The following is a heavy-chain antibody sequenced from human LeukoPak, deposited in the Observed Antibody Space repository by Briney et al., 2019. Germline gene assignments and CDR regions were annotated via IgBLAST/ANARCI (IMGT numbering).Heavy chain of an antibody. CDR1: GFTFSSYG. D-gene: IGHD2-21*02. V-gene: IGHV3-30*18. CDR2: ISYDGSNK. CDR3: AKQHIVVVTAITYYYYGMDV. Sequence: SGGYLRLSCAASGFTFSSYGMHWVRQAPGKGLEWVAVISYDGSNKYYADSVKGRFTISRDNSKNTLYLQMNSLRAEDTAVYYCAKQHIVVVTAITYYYYGMDVWGQGTTVTVSS. J-gene: IGHJ6*02.